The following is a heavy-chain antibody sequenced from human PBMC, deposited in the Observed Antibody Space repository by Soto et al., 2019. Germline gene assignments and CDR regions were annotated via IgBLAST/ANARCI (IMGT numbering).Heavy chain of an antibody. V-gene: IGHV1-46*01. J-gene: IGHJ4*02. CDR1: GYTFSSKY. CDR3: ARCRRLQDDYDY. D-gene: IGHD2-15*01. Sequence: ASVKVSCKASGYTFSSKYLHWVRQAPGQGLEWMGIVNSSGGSANYAQKFQGRITMTRDTSTNTVHMEVSSLRSEDTAMYYCARCRRLQDDYDYWGRGTLVSISS. CDR2: VNSSGGSA.